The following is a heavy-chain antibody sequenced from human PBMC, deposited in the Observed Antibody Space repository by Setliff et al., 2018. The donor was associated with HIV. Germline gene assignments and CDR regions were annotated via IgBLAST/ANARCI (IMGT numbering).Heavy chain of an antibody. CDR1: GGSFSGYY. Sequence: ETLSLTCAVYGGSFSGYYWSWIRQSPGKGLEWIGEINYVDSVKGRFTISRDNAKNSLYLQMNSLTAEDTAVYYCARDSGTTVGATGPGYWGQGTLVTVSS. J-gene: IGHJ4*02. D-gene: IGHD1-26*01. CDR2: I. CDR3: ARDSGTTVGATGPGY. V-gene: IGHV3-7*01.